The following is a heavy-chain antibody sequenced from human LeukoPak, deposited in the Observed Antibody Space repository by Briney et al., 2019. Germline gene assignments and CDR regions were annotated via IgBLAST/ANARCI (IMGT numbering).Heavy chain of an antibody. CDR1: GGTFTSYA. CDR2: IIPLLDIS. Sequence: ASVKVSCKAPGGTFTSYAISWVRQAPGQGLEWMGRIIPLLDISNYAQKFQGRVTITADKSTSTAYMELSSLRSEDTAVYYCTRALNYYDTSGYSDAFDIWGQGTMVTVSS. V-gene: IGHV1-69*04. D-gene: IGHD3-22*01. J-gene: IGHJ3*02. CDR3: TRALNYYDTSGYSDAFDI.